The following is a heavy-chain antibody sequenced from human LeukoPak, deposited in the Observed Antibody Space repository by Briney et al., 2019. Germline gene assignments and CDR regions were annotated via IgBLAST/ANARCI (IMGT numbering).Heavy chain of an antibody. CDR1: GFTFSNYW. CDR3: ARTPTT. J-gene: IGHJ4*02. D-gene: IGHD1-14*01. Sequence: PGGSLRLSCAVSGFTFSNYWMSWVRQAPEKGLEWVANINQDGSQKYYVDSVKGRFTISRDNAKNSLYLQMNSLRADDTAVHYCARTPTTWGQGTLVTVSS. CDR2: INQDGSQK. V-gene: IGHV3-7*05.